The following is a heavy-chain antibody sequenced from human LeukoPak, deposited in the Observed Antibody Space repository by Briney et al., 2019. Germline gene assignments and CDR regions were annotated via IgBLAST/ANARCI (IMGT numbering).Heavy chain of an antibody. CDR2: IRSKANSYAT. Sequence: GESLKLSCAASGFTFSGSAMHWVRQASGKVLEWVGRIRSKANSYATADAASVKGRFTISRDDSKNTAYLQMNSLKTEDTAVYYCTRPAVDTAMVNAYRFDYWGQGTLVTVSS. CDR1: GFTFSGSA. V-gene: IGHV3-73*01. D-gene: IGHD5-18*01. J-gene: IGHJ4*02. CDR3: TRPAVDTAMVNAYRFDY.